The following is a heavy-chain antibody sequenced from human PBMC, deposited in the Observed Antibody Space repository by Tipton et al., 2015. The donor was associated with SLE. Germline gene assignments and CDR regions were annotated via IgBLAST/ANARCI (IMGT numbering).Heavy chain of an antibody. CDR1: GGSISSYY. D-gene: IGHD3-22*01. J-gene: IGHJ4*02. CDR3: ARGGYYDSSGYHLDY. CDR2: IYYSGST. V-gene: IGHV4-59*01. Sequence: TLSLTCTVSGGSISSYYWSWIRQPPGKGLEWIGYIYYSGSTNYNPSLKSRVTISVDTSKNQFSLKLSSVTAADTAVYYCARGGYYDSSGYHLDYWGQGTLVTVSS.